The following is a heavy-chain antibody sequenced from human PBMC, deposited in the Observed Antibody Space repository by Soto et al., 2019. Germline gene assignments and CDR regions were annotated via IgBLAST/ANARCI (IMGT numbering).Heavy chain of an antibody. CDR1: GYTFTTYG. CDR2: ISPNNGDT. V-gene: IGHV1-18*01. D-gene: IGHD3-10*01. CDR3: ARDRKGLYYYGSVKYYNVFDY. Sequence: ASVKVSCKASGYTFTTYGISWVRQAPGQGLEWMGWISPNNGDTNYAQKLQGRVTMTTDTSTSTAYMDLRSLGSDDTAVYYCARDRKGLYYYGSVKYYNVFDYWGQGTLVTVSS. J-gene: IGHJ4*02.